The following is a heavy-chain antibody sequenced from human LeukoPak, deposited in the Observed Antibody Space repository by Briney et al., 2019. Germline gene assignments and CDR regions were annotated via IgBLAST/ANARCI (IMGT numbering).Heavy chain of an antibody. CDR1: GFTFSNYW. J-gene: IGHJ4*02. V-gene: IGHV3-74*01. CDR3: ARGYYDSSEGGNEF. Sequence: PGGSLRLSCAVSGFTFSNYWMHWVRHAPGKGLVWVSRIDTDGSNTNYADSVKGRFTISRDNAKNTLYLQMNSLRAEDTAVYYCARGYYDSSEGGNEFWGQGTLVTVSS. CDR2: IDTDGSNT. D-gene: IGHD3-22*01.